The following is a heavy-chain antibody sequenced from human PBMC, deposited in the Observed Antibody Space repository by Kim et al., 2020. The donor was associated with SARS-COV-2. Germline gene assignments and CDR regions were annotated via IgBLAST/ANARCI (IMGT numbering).Heavy chain of an antibody. V-gene: IGHV1-8*01. CDR2: MNPNSGNT. Sequence: ASVKVSCKASGYTFTSYDINWVRQATGQGLEWMGWMNPNSGNTGYAQKFQGRVTMTRNTSISTAYMELSSLRSEDTAVYYCASGSSSWPYYYYYYMDVWGKGTTVTVSS. J-gene: IGHJ6*03. CDR3: ASGSSSWPYYYYYYMDV. CDR1: GYTFTSYD. D-gene: IGHD6-13*01.